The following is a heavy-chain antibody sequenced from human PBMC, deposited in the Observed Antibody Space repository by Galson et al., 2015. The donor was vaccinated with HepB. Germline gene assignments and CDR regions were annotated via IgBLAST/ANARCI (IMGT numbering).Heavy chain of an antibody. CDR2: IHYSGST. CDR1: NGSISSYY. V-gene: IGHV4-59*01. Sequence: ETLSLTCTVSNGSISSYYWSWIRQPPGKGLEWIGYIHYSGSTNNNPSLKSRVTISVDTSKNQFSLKLSSVTAADTAVYYWAREYSSSWYSNYFDYWGQGTLVTVSS. D-gene: IGHD6-13*01. CDR3: AREYSSSWYSNYFDY. J-gene: IGHJ4*02.